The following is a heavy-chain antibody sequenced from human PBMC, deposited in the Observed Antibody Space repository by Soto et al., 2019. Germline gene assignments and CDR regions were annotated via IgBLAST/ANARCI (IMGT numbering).Heavy chain of an antibody. CDR2: MNPNSGNT. CDR3: ASKLQLHYYYGMDV. V-gene: IGHV1-8*01. Sequence: ASVKVSCKASGYTFTSYDINWVRQATGQGLEWMGWMNPNSGNTGYAQKFQGRVTMTRNTSISTAYMELSSLRSEDTAVYDCASKLQLHYYYGMDVWGQGTTVTVSS. CDR1: GYTFTSYD. J-gene: IGHJ6*02. D-gene: IGHD2-2*01.